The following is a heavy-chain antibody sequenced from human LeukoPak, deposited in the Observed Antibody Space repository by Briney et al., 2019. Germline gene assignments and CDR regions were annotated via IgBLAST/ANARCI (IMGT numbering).Heavy chain of an antibody. J-gene: IGHJ6*03. CDR3: AKDGEWELLPLYYYYYMDV. CDR1: GFTFSSYG. V-gene: IGHV3-30*02. CDR2: IRYDGSNK. Sequence: GGSLRLSCAASGFTFSSYGMHWVRQAPGKGLEWVAFIRYDGSNKYYADSVKGRFTISSDNSKNTLYLQMNSLRAEDTAVYYCAKDGEWELLPLYYYYYMDVWGKGTTVTVSS. D-gene: IGHD1-26*01.